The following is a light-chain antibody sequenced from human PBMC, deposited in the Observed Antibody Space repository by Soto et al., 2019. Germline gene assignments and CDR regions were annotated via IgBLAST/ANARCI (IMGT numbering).Light chain of an antibody. CDR3: NSYTTSSTYV. V-gene: IGLV2-14*01. Sequence: QSVLTQPAAVSGSPGQSITISCTGTRSDVGAYNRVSWYQQHPGKAPKLIIHGVSNRPSGISNRFSGSKSGTTASLTISGLQPEDEADYYCNSYTTSSTYVFGTGTKVTVL. CDR1: RSDVGAYNR. J-gene: IGLJ1*01. CDR2: GVS.